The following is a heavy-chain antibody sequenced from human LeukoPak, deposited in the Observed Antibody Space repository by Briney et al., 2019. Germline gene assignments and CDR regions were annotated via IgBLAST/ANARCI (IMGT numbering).Heavy chain of an antibody. CDR1: GGTFSSYA. J-gene: IGHJ4*02. CDR3: ARVQYSGYDPIFDY. CDR2: IIPIFGTA. V-gene: IGHV1-69*01. D-gene: IGHD5-12*01. Sequence: GASVKVSCKASGGTFSSYAISWVRQAPGQGLEWMGGIIPIFGTANYARKFQGRVTITADESTSTAYMELSSLRSEDTAVYYCARVQYSGYDPIFDYWGQGTLVTVSS.